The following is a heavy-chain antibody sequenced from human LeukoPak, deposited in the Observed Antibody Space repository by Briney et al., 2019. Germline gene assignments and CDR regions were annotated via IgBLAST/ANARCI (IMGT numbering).Heavy chain of an antibody. D-gene: IGHD2-2*01. CDR2: MNPNSGNT. CDR1: GYTFTSYD. CDR3: ARDCYDLYGMDV. V-gene: IGHV1-8*01. Sequence: ASVKVSCKASGYTFTSYDINWVRQATGQGLEWMGWMNPNSGNTGYAQKFQGRVTMTRNTSISTAYMELSSLRSEDTAVYYCARDCYDLYGMDVWGQGTTVTVSS. J-gene: IGHJ6*02.